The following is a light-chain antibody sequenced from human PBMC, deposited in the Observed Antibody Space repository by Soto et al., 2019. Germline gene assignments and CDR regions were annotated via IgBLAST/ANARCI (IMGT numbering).Light chain of an antibody. CDR1: QTFSNSF. CDR2: DAS. J-gene: IGKJ5*01. V-gene: IGKV3D-20*02. Sequence: EIVLTQSPGTLSLSTGERATLSCRASQTFSNSFLSWFQQIPGQAPRLLIYDASNRATGIPARFSGSGSGTGFTLTISSLEPEDFAVYYCQQRSNLNTFGQGTRLEI. CDR3: QQRSNLNT.